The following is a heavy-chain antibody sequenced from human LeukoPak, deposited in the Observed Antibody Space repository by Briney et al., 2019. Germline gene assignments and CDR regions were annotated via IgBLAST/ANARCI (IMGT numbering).Heavy chain of an antibody. CDR2: INSDGSST. D-gene: IGHD3-22*01. Sequence: GGSLRLPCAASGFTFSSYWMHWVRQAPGKGLVWVSRINSDGSSTSYADSVKGRFTISRDNAKNTLYLQMNSLRAEDTAVYYCASRESYYYDSSGESYYYYGMDVWGQGTTVTVSS. CDR3: ASRESYYYDSSGESYYYYGMDV. V-gene: IGHV3-74*01. J-gene: IGHJ6*02. CDR1: GFTFSSYW.